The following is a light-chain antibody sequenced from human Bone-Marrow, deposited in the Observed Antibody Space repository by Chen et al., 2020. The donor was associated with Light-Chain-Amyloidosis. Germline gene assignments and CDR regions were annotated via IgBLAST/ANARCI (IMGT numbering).Light chain of an antibody. CDR2: RNN. V-gene: IGLV1-47*01. J-gene: IGLJ3*02. Sequence: QSVLTQPPSASGTPGQRVTISSSGSSSNIGSNYVYWYQQLPGTAPKLLIYRNNQRPAGVPDRFSGSKSGTSASLAISGLRSEDEADYYCAAWDDSLSGPNWVFGGGTKLTVL. CDR1: SSNIGSNY. CDR3: AAWDDSLSGPNWV.